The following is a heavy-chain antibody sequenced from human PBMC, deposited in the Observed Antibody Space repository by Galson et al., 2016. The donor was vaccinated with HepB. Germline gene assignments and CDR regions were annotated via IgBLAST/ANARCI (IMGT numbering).Heavy chain of an antibody. J-gene: IGHJ6*02. CDR3: VKDRQQWLVDGMDV. Sequence: CAASGFTFDDYGMYWVRQAPGKGLEWVSGISWNSGTIAYADSVRGRFTISRENAKNSLYLQMNSLRLEDTAVYFCVKDRQQWLVDGMDVWGQGTTVTVSS. D-gene: IGHD6-19*01. V-gene: IGHV3-9*01. CDR1: GFTFDDYG. CDR2: ISWNSGTI.